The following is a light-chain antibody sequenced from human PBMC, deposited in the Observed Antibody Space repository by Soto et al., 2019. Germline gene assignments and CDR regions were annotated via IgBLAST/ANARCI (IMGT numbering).Light chain of an antibody. CDR1: QSVLYSSNNKNY. CDR3: HQYYTTPWT. CDR2: WAS. V-gene: IGKV4-1*01. Sequence: DIVMTQSPESLAVSLGERATINCKSSQSVLYSSNNKNYLAWYQQKPGQPPNLLIYWASTRESGVPDRFSGSGSGTDFTLTISSLQAEDVAVYYCHQYYTTPWTFGQGTKVEIK. J-gene: IGKJ1*01.